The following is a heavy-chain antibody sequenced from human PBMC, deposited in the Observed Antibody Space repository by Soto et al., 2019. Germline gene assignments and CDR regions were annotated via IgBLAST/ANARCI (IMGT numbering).Heavy chain of an antibody. D-gene: IGHD3-10*01. CDR1: GGSVSSGSYY. V-gene: IGHV4-61*01. CDR3: ARMVRAPDDAFDI. CDR2: IYYSGST. Sequence: SETLSLTCTVSGGSVSSGSYYWSWIRQPPGKGLEWIGYIYYSGSTNYNPSLKSRVTISVDTSKNQFSLKLSSVTAADTAVYYCARMVRAPDDAFDIWGQGTMVTVSS. J-gene: IGHJ3*02.